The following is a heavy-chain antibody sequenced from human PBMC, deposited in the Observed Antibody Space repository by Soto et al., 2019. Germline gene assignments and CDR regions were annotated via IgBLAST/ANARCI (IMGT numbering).Heavy chain of an antibody. CDR1: GGTFSSYA. CDR3: ARDNYYDRSGYHASFDY. J-gene: IGHJ4*02. D-gene: IGHD3-22*01. CDR2: TIPIFGTA. Sequence: SVKVSCRASGGTFSSYAIRWVRQAPGQGLEWMGGTIPIFGTANYAQKFQGRVTITADESTSTAYMELSSLRSEDTAVYYCARDNYYDRSGYHASFDYWGGGTLVPV. V-gene: IGHV1-69*13.